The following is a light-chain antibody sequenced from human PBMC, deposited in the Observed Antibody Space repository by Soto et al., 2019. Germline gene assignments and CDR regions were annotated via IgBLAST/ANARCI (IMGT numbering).Light chain of an antibody. V-gene: IGKV3-20*01. Sequence: EIVLTQSPGTLSLSPGERATLSCRASQSVSSSYLAWYQQKPGQAPRLLIYGASSRATGIQDRFSGSGSGTDFTLTISRLEPEDFAVYYCQQYGSPITFGPGTKVDIK. J-gene: IGKJ3*01. CDR1: QSVSSSY. CDR2: GAS. CDR3: QQYGSPIT.